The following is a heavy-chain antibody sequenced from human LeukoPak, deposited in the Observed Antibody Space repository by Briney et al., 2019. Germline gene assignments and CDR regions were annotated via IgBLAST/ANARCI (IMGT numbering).Heavy chain of an antibody. J-gene: IGHJ4*02. CDR1: EITFSDYA. CDR2: IIGSGTRT. V-gene: IGHV3-23*01. D-gene: IGHD3-3*01. CDR3: AKDRNDFHTYFDY. Sequence: GGSLRLSCAASEITFSDYAMTWVRQAPGKGLEWVSAIIGSGTRTHYAESVKGRFTISRDNSKNTLYLQMNSLRAEDTAVYYCAKDRNDFHTYFDYWGQGTLVTVSS.